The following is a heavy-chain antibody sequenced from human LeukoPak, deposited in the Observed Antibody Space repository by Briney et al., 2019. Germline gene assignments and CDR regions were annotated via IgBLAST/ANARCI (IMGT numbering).Heavy chain of an antibody. D-gene: IGHD1-1*01. Sequence: GGSLRLSCAASGSTFSSYAMSWVRQAPGKGLEWVSTISYSGGSTNYADSWKGRLTISRDNSKNTLYLQMNSLRAEDTAVYYCAKGRGTPYYFDYWGQGTLVTVSS. CDR3: AKGRGTPYYFDY. J-gene: IGHJ4*02. V-gene: IGHV3-23*01. CDR2: ISYSGGST. CDR1: GSTFSSYA.